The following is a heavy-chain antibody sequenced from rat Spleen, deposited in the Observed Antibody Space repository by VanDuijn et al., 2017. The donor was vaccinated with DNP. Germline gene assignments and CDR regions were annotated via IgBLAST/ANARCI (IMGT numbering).Heavy chain of an antibody. Sequence: QVQLQQSGAELAKPGSSVKISCKASGYTFTSYYISWIKQTTGQGLEYVGYIHTGNGGTNYNEKFKGRATLTLDKSSSTAFMQLSSLTPDDSAVYYCARWGTFSWSFDFWGPGTMVTVSS. V-gene: IGHV1-43*01. CDR2: IHTGNGGT. J-gene: IGHJ1*01. CDR1: GYTFTSYY. D-gene: IGHD3-2*01. CDR3: ARWGTFSWSFDF.